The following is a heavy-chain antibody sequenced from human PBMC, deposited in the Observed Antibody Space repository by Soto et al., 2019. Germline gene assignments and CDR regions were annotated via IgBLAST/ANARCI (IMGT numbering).Heavy chain of an antibody. J-gene: IGHJ6*02. CDR1: GFKYISYG. Sequence: GGPQRLSYSASGFKYISYGLHRFRQTRGLGLAXEEDVLYDGSNKYYADSVKGRFTISRDNSKNTLYLQMNSLRAEDTAVYYCAKGGWRFLAPVPTTPINYYYYGMDVWGQGTTVTVSS. D-gene: IGHD3-3*01. CDR2: VLYDGSNK. V-gene: IGHV3-30*18. CDR3: AKGGWRFLAPVPTTPINYYYYGMDV.